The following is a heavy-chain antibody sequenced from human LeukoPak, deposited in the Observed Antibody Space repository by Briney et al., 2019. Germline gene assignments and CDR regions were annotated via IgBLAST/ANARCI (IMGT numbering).Heavy chain of an antibody. Sequence: ASVKVSCKTSGYSFIDYYIHWVRQAPGQGLEWMGWINSNSADTNYAQNFQGRVTMTRDTSISTAYMELSSLRSEDTAVYYCARRVAAYWFDPWGQGTLATVSS. CDR1: GYSFIDYY. CDR2: INSNSADT. D-gene: IGHD6-19*01. J-gene: IGHJ5*02. V-gene: IGHV1-2*02. CDR3: ARRVAAYWFDP.